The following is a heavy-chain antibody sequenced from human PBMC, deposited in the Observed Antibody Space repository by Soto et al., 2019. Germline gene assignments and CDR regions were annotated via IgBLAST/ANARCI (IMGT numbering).Heavy chain of an antibody. D-gene: IGHD3-10*01. CDR3: AREYYYGSGPGY. CDR1: GYTFTSYG. Sequence: ASVKVSCKASGYTFTSYGISWVRQAPGQGLEWMGWISAYNGNTNYAQKLQGRVTTTTDTSTSTAYMELRSLRSDDTAVYDCAREYYYGSGPGYWGQGTLVTVSS. CDR2: ISAYNGNT. J-gene: IGHJ4*02. V-gene: IGHV1-18*01.